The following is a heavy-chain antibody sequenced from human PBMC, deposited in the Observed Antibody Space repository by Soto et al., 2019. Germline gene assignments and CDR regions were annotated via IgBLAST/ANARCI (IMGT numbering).Heavy chain of an antibody. D-gene: IGHD2-8*02. V-gene: IGHV4-31*03. CDR3: ARATSFSGHHGY. J-gene: IGHJ4*02. CDR1: GGSFSSGGYY. CDR2: IYYSGST. Sequence: QLQLQESGPGLVKPSQTLSLACTVSGGSFSSGGYYWSWIRQLPGKGLDWIGYIYYSGSTYYNPSLKIRFTLSLATSKNQFSLKLSSVTAADTAVYYCARATSFSGHHGYWGQGALVTV.